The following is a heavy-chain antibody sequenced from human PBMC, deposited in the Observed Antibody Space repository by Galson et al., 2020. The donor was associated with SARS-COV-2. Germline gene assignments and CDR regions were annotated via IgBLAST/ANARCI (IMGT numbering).Heavy chain of an antibody. Sequence: ETSETLSLTCTVSGGSISSSSYYWGWIRQPPGKGLEWIGSIYYSGSTYYNPSLKSRVTISVDTSKNQFSLKLSSVNAADTAVYYCARHVGTDIVLMVYATKNWFDPWGQGTLVTVSS. V-gene: IGHV4-39*01. J-gene: IGHJ5*02. D-gene: IGHD2-8*01. CDR3: ARHVGTDIVLMVYATKNWFDP. CDR2: IYYSGST. CDR1: GGSISSSSYY.